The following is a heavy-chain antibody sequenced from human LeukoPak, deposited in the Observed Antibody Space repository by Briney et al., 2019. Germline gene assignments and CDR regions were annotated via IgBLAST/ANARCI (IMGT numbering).Heavy chain of an antibody. J-gene: IGHJ4*02. CDR3: ARGSLWLQLDY. D-gene: IGHD5-24*01. CDR1: GFTFSSYA. CDR2: ISYDGSNK. Sequence: PGRSLRLSCAASGFTFSSYAMHWVRQAPGKGLEWVAVISYDGSNKYYADSVKGRFTISRVNSKTTLYLQMNSLRAEDTAVYYCARGSLWLQLDYWGQGTLVTVSS. V-gene: IGHV3-30-3*01.